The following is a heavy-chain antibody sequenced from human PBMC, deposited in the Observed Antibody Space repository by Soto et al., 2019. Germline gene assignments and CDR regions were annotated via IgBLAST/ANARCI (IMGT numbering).Heavy chain of an antibody. CDR3: ARISGSYSQFDY. J-gene: IGHJ4*02. CDR1: GGSISSSSYY. CDR2: IYYSGST. D-gene: IGHD1-26*01. Sequence: SETLSLTCTVSGGSISSSSYYWGWIRQPPGKGLEWIGSIYYSGSTYYNPSLKSRVTISVDTSKNQFSLKLSSVTAADTAVYYCARISGSYSQFDYWGQGTLVTAPQ. V-gene: IGHV4-39*01.